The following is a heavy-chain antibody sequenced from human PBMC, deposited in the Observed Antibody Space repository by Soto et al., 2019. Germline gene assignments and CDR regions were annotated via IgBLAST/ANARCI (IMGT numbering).Heavy chain of an antibody. CDR1: GASVSSATYY. D-gene: IGHD3-9*01. CDR2: IYYSGST. V-gene: IGHV4-61*01. J-gene: IGHJ2*01. Sequence: QVQLQESGPGLVKPSETLSLTCTVSGASVSSATYYWSWIRQPPGKGLEWIANIYYSGSTDYNPSLKSRVTIALDTSKNQFSLKLSSVPAADTAVYYCARVDWSYWYFDLWGRGTQVPVSS. CDR3: ARVDWSYWYFDL.